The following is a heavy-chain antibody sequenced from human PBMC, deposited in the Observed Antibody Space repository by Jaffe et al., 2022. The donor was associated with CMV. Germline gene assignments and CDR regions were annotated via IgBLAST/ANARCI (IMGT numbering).Heavy chain of an antibody. D-gene: IGHD6-13*01. Sequence: EVQLVESGGGLIQPGGSLRLSCAASGFTVSSNYMSWVRQAPGKGLEWVSVIYSGGSTYYADSVKGRFTISRDNSKNTLYLQMNSLRAEDTAVYYCAREMGIAETRGAFDIWGQGTMVTVSS. CDR3: AREMGIAETRGAFDI. CDR1: GFTVSSNY. J-gene: IGHJ3*02. CDR2: IYSGGST. V-gene: IGHV3-53*01.